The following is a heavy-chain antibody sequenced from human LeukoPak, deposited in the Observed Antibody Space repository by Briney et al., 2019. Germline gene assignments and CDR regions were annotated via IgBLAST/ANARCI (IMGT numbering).Heavy chain of an antibody. CDR3: ARLTALAGHRGAFDI. CDR2: IYYNGKT. D-gene: IGHD6-19*01. J-gene: IGHJ3*02. CDR1: GGSIGGHTFY. Sequence: SETLSLTCNVSGGSIGGHTFYWDWIRPPPGKGLEWIATIYYNGKTFYNPSLKSRVAISIDMSKSQFSLHLSSVTAADTAIYYCARLTALAGHRGAFDIWGPGTMVTVSS. V-gene: IGHV4-39*01.